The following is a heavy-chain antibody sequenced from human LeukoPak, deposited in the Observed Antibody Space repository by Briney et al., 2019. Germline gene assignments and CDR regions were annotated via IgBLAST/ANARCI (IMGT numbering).Heavy chain of an antibody. CDR1: GYSFTSYY. J-gene: IGHJ4*02. CDR3: ARDGPDGYNSEPFDY. CDR2: INPNSGGT. V-gene: IGHV1-2*02. Sequence: GASVKVSCKASGYSFTSYYMHWVRQAPGQGLEWMGWINPNSGGTNYAQKFQGRVTMTRDTSISTAYMELSRLRSDDTAVYYCARDGPDGYNSEPFDYWGQGTLVTVSS. D-gene: IGHD5-24*01.